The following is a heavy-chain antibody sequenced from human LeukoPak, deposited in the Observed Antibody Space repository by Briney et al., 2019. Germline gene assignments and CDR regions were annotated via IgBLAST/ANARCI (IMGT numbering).Heavy chain of an antibody. CDR2: IRSNTGVT. Sequence: ASVKVSCKASGYTFTGFYMHWVRQAPGQGLEWMGWIRSNTGVTHYSRNFQGRVTMTRDTSISTAYMELSRLRSDGTAVYYCARYVVWYNWNDVRTGHNNDAFDIWGQGTMVTVSS. V-gene: IGHV1-2*02. J-gene: IGHJ3*02. CDR1: GYTFTGFY. CDR3: ARYVVWYNWNDVRTGHNNDAFDI. D-gene: IGHD1-1*01.